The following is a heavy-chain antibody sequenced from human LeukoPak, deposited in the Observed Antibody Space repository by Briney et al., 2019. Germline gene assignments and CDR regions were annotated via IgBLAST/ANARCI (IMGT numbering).Heavy chain of an antibody. V-gene: IGHV3-21*01. D-gene: IGHD6-19*01. CDR3: ARGPAYSSGWSLDY. CDR2: ISNSSSYI. CDR1: GFTFSSYR. J-gene: IGHJ4*02. Sequence: GGSLRPSCAASGFTFSSYRMNWVRQAPGKGLEWVSSISNSSSYIYYADSVKGRFTISSDKAKNLLDLQINSLRAEDTAVYYCARGPAYSSGWSLDYWGQGTLVTVSS.